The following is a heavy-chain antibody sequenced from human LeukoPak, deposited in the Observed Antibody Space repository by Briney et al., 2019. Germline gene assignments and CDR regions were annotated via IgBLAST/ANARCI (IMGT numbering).Heavy chain of an antibody. V-gene: IGHV4-39*02. CDR2: IHYSGSA. Sequence: ASETLSLTCTVSGGSISISSFYWGWIRQSPERGLDWIGSIHYSGSAYYNPALKSRLSMSVYASNNSFSLKLTSVTAADTAAYYCARKQWSIGYFDLWGQGTLVTVSS. CDR3: ARKQWSIGYFDL. D-gene: IGHD6-19*01. J-gene: IGHJ4*02. CDR1: GGSISISSFY.